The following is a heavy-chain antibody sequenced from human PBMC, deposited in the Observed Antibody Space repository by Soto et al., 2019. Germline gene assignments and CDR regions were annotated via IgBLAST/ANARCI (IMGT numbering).Heavy chain of an antibody. D-gene: IGHD3-10*01. Sequence: EVQLVQSGAEVKKPGESLKISCKGSGYSFTSYWIGWVRQMPGKGLEWMGIIYPGDSDTRYSPSFQGQVTISADKSISTAYLQWSSLKASDTAMYYCARLPQYYYGSGSYAPWFDPWGQGTLVTVSS. J-gene: IGHJ5*02. CDR1: GYSFTSYW. CDR2: IYPGDSDT. V-gene: IGHV5-51*01. CDR3: ARLPQYYYGSGSYAPWFDP.